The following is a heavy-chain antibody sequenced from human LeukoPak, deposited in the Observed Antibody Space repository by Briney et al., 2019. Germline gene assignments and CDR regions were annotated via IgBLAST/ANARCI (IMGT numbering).Heavy chain of an antibody. CDR2: IYYSGST. CDR3: ARSVVVTAYFDY. Sequence: SETLSLTCTVSGGSISSYYWSWIRQPPGKGLEWVGYIYYSGSTNYNPSLKSRVTISVDTSKNQFSLKPSSVTAADTAVYYCARSVVVTAYFDYWGRGTLVTVSS. CDR1: GGSISSYY. V-gene: IGHV4-59*01. D-gene: IGHD2-21*02. J-gene: IGHJ4*02.